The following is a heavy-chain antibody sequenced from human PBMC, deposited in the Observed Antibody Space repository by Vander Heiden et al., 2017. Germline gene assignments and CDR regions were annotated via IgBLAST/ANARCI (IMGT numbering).Heavy chain of an antibody. CDR1: GFTLTNAW. V-gene: IGHV3-15*07. Sequence: EVQLVESGGGLVKPGGSLRLSCAVSGFTLTNAWMNWVRQAPGKGLEWVGRIKSKAEGGATDYAAPVKGRFTISRDDSENTVYLQMNSLKSEDTAVYYCTTGGSYSAFDIWGQGTMVTVSS. CDR3: TTGGSYSAFDI. D-gene: IGHD1-26*01. CDR2: IKSKAEGGAT. J-gene: IGHJ3*02.